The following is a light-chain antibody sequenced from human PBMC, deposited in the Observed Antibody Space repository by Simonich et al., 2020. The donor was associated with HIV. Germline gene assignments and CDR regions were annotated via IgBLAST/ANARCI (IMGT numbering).Light chain of an antibody. CDR3: NSRDSSGHHRV. V-gene: IGLV3-19*01. CDR2: RKD. Sequence: SSDLTQDPAVSVALGQTVIITCQGDSLRSFSASWYQQKPGQAPVLVIYRKDNLPSGIPDRFSGSSSGNTASLNITGAKAEDEADYYCNSRDSSGHHRVFGGGTKLTVL. CDR1: SLRSFS. J-gene: IGLJ2*01.